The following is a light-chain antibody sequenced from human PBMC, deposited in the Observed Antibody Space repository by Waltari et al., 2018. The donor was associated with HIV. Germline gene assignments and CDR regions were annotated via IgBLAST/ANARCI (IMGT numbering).Light chain of an antibody. Sequence: SYELTQSPPVSVSPGQTARITCSGDALPKQYAYWYQQKPGQAPVLVIYKDRERPSGIPERLSGSSSGTTVTLTISGVQAEDEADYYCQSADSSGSVVFGGGTKLTVL. CDR3: QSADSSGSVV. V-gene: IGLV3-25*03. J-gene: IGLJ2*01. CDR1: ALPKQY. CDR2: KDR.